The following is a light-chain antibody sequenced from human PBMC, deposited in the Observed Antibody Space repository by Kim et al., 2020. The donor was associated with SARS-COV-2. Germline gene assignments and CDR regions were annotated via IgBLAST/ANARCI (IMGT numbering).Light chain of an antibody. J-gene: IGLJ3*02. CDR3: QSYDSSNQRV. CDR2: EDD. CDR1: SGTIASNF. Sequence: KTVTISCARSSGTIASNFVQWYQQRPGSSPTTVIYEDDQSPPGVPDRFSGSIDSSSNSASLTISGLKTEDEADYYCQSYDSSNQRVFGGGTKLTVL. V-gene: IGLV6-57*01.